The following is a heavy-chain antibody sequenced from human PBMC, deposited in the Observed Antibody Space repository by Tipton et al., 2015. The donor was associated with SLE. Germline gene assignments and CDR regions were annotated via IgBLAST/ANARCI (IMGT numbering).Heavy chain of an antibody. V-gene: IGHV4-39*07. D-gene: IGHD6-13*01. CDR1: GGSISSSTYY. CDR3: ARDGKAAAGSYYYYYGMDV. CDR2: INHSGST. J-gene: IGHJ6*02. Sequence: TLSLTCTVSGGSISSSTYYWSWIRQPPGKGLEWIGEINHSGSTNYNPSLKSRVTISVEKSNNHFSLKLNSVTAADTAVYYCARDGKAAAGSYYYYYGMDVWGPGTTVTVSS.